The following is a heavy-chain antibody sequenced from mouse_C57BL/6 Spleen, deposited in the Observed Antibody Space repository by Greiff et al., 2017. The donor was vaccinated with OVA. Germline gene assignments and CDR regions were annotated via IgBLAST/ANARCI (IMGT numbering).Heavy chain of an antibody. CDR3: ARPLYDGYSWFAY. D-gene: IGHD2-3*01. Sequence: QVQLQQSGAELVKPGASVKISCKASGYAFSSYWMNWVKQRPGKGLEWIGQIYPGDGDTKYNGKFKGKATLTADKSSSTAYMQLSSLISEDSAVYFCARPLYDGYSWFAYWGQGTTLTVSS. V-gene: IGHV1-80*01. CDR2: IYPGDGDT. J-gene: IGHJ2*01. CDR1: GYAFSSYW.